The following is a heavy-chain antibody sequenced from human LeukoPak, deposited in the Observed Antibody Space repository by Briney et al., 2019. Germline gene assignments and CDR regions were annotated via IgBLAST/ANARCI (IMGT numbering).Heavy chain of an antibody. CDR1: GGTFSSYA. J-gene: IGHJ4*02. Sequence: SVKVSCKASGGTFSSYAISWVRQAPGQGLEWMGRIIPIFGTANYAQKLQGRVTITTDESTSTAYMELSSLRSEDTAVYYCARTRRGYSGYDLWGQGTLVTVSS. V-gene: IGHV1-69*05. D-gene: IGHD5-12*01. CDR2: IIPIFGTA. CDR3: ARTRRGYSGYDL.